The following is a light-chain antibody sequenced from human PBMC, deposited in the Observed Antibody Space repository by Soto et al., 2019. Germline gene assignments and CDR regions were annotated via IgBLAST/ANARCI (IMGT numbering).Light chain of an antibody. CDR2: AAS. CDR1: QSINSW. V-gene: IGKV1D-12*01. J-gene: IGKJ1*01. CDR3: QQADSFHLT. Sequence: DVLMTQSPSSVSASVGDRLTITCRASQSINSWWLAWYQQTPGRAPKLLISAASTLQSGVPSRFSGSGSGTHFTITLSSFQPEDFATYNSQQADSFHLTFGPGTTVEV.